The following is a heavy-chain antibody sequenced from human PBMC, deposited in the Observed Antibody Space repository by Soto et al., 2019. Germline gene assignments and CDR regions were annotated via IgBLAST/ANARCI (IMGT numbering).Heavy chain of an antibody. J-gene: IGHJ5*02. CDR1: GYTFTAYY. CDR2: LKPSTGDT. V-gene: IGHV1-2*02. D-gene: IGHD1-26*01. CDR3: ASSIVGPTTQINWIGP. Sequence: QVQLVQSGAEVKNPGASVKVSCKDSGYTFTAYYIHWVRQAPGQGFEWLGWLKPSTGDTNYAQKFHGRVTMPGDTSITTAYLELFSLTSDDTALYFCASSIVGPTTQINWIGPWGQGTMVTVSS.